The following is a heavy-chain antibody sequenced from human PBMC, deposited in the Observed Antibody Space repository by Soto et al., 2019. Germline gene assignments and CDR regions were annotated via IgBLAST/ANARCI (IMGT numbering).Heavy chain of an antibody. D-gene: IGHD2-15*01. CDR1: GGTFSSYA. CDR3: ARYIRLGCSGGSCFVTSAAYY. V-gene: IGHV1-69*06. Sequence: QVQLVQSGAEVQKPGSSVKVSCKDSGGTFSSYAISWVRQAPGQGLEWMGGIIPIFGKANYARKFQGRVTVTPVKTTSTAYLELSSLRSEDTSVYCCARYIRLGCSGGSCFVTSAAYYWGQGTLVTVSS. J-gene: IGHJ4*02. CDR2: IIPIFGKA.